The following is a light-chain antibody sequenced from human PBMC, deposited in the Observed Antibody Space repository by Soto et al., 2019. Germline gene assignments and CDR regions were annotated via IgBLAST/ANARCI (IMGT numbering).Light chain of an antibody. CDR2: GNN. J-gene: IGLJ1*01. V-gene: IGLV1-40*01. Sequence: QSVLTQPPSVSGAPGQRVTISCTGSSSNIGAGYDVHWYQQLPGTAPKLLIYGNNNRPSGVPDRFSGSKSGTSASLAITGLQAEDDADYYCQSYDSSLSGSGVFGAGTKLTVL. CDR1: SSNIGAGYD. CDR3: QSYDSSLSGSGV.